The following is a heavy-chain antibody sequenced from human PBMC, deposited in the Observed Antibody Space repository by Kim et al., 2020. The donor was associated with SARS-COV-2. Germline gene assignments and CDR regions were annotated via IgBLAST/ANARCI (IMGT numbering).Heavy chain of an antibody. D-gene: IGHD2-2*01. CDR1: GYSFSSYW. CDR3: ARSPGYCGSSTSCLFDY. Sequence: GESLKISCKGSGYSFSSYWIGWVRQMPGKGLEWMGIIYPGDSDTRYSPSFQGQVTISADKSSSTAYLQWSSLKASDTAMYYCARSPGYCGSSTSCLFDYWGQGTLVTVSS. CDR2: IYPGDSDT. V-gene: IGHV5-51*01. J-gene: IGHJ4*02.